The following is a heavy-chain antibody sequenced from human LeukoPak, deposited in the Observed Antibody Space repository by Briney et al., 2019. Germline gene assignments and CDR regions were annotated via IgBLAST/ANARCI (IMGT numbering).Heavy chain of an antibody. D-gene: IGHD2-2*01. J-gene: IGHJ4*02. CDR2: ISSSSSYI. CDR3: ARDTCSSTSCYSGVDY. V-gene: IGHV3-21*01. CDR1: GFTLSSYS. Sequence: GGSLRLSCAASGFTLSSYSMNWVRQAPGKGLEWVSSISSSSSYIYYADSVKGRFTISRDNAKNSLYLQMNSLRAEDTAVYYCARDTCSSTSCYSGVDYWGQGTLVTVSS.